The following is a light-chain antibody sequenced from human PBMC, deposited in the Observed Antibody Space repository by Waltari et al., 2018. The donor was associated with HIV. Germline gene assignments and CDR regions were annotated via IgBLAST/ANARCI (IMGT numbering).Light chain of an antibody. CDR1: VLPNQY. V-gene: IGLV3-25*03. CDR3: QAADSSGSYFV. J-gene: IGLJ1*01. CDR2: KDS. Sequence: SYELTQPPSVSVSPGQTARITCPGAVLPNQYTFWYQQKSGQAPVLEVYKDSERPAGIPERFSGSSSGTTVTLFIDGVQAEDEADYYCQAADSSGSYFVFGTGTKVTVL.